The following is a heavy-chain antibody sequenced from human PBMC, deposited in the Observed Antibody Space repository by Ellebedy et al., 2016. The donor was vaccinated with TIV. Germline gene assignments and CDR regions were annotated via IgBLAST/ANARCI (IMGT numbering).Heavy chain of an antibody. V-gene: IGHV3-15*01. CDR1: GFPFSHAW. Sequence: GESLKISCAASGFPFSHAWMTWVRQAPGKGLEWIGRIKSEAAGGTTDYASHVTGRFIISRDESKNTVYLQMSSLETDDTALYYCATDRRFIAVSATALDTWGRGTMVNVSS. CDR2: IKSEAAGGTT. D-gene: IGHD2-21*01. CDR3: ATDRRFIAVSATALDT. J-gene: IGHJ3*02.